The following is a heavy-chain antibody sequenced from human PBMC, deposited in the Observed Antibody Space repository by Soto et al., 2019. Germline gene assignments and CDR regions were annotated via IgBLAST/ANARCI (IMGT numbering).Heavy chain of an antibody. CDR2: IHSSSSTI. CDR3: ARDRGYADGFEF. V-gene: IGHV3-48*02. J-gene: IGHJ4*02. D-gene: IGHD2-15*01. CDR1: GLTFTSYS. Sequence: EVQLVESGGGLVQPGGSLRLSCAASGLTFTSYSINWCRQAPGKGLEWVSFIHSSSSTIYYADSVKGRFTISRDNAKNSLYLQMNSLRDEDTAVYYCARDRGYADGFEFWGPGALGPVSS.